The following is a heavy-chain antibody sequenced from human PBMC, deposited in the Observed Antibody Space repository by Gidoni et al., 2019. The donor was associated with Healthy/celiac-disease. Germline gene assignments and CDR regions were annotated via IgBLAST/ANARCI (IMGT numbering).Heavy chain of an antibody. CDR2: IKQDGSEK. Sequence: EVQLVESGGGLVQPGGSLRLSCAASGFTFSSYGMSWVRQAPGKGLECVANIKQDGSEKYYVDSVKGRFTISRDNAKNSLYLQMNSLRAEDTAVYYCARSQLLYLGWFDPWGQGTLVTVSS. CDR1: GFTFSSYG. V-gene: IGHV3-7*03. D-gene: IGHD2-2*02. J-gene: IGHJ5*02. CDR3: ARSQLLYLGWFDP.